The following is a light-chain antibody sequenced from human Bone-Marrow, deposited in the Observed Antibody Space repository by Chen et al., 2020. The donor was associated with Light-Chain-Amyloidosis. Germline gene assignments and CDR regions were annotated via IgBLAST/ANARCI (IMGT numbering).Light chain of an antibody. J-gene: IGLJ2*01. V-gene: IGLV3-25*03. CDR1: DLPTKY. CDR2: RDT. CDR3: QSADSSGTYEVI. Sequence: SYDLPHPPSVSVSPGQTARIPCSGDDLPTKYAYWYQQKPGQAPVLVIHRDTERPSGISERFSGSSSGTTATLTISGVQAEDEADYHCQSADSSGTYEVIFGGGTKLTVL.